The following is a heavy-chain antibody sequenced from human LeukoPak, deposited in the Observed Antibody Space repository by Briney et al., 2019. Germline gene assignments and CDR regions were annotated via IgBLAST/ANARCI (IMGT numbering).Heavy chain of an antibody. CDR2: ISSSGSTI. D-gene: IGHD6-19*01. CDR3: AREWLDRDFDY. CDR1: GFTFSSYE. V-gene: IGHV3-48*03. J-gene: IGHJ4*02. Sequence: GGSLRLSCAASGFTFSSYEMNWVRQAPGKGLEWVSYISSSGSTIYYADSVKGRFTISRDNAKDSLYLQMNSLRAEDTAVYYCAREWLDRDFDYWGQGTLVTVSS.